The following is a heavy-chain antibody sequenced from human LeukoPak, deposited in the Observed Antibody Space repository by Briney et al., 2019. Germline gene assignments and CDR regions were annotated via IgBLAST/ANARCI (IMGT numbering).Heavy chain of an antibody. V-gene: IGHV4-59*08. Sequence: SETLSLTCTVSGGSISSYYWSWIRQPPGKGLEWIGYIYYSGSTNYNPSLKSRVTISVDTSKNQFSLKLSSVTAADTAVYYCARHKEVQIDYWGQGTXVTXXS. CDR1: GGSISSYY. J-gene: IGHJ4*02. CDR3: ARHKEVQIDY. CDR2: IYYSGST.